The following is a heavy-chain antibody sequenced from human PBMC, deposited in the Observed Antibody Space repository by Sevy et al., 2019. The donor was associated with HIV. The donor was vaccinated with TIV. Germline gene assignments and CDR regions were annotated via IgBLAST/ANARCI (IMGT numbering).Heavy chain of an antibody. V-gene: IGHV4-39*01. Sequence: SETLSVTCTVSGGSISSSSYYWGWIRQPPGKGLEWIGSIYYSGSTYYNPSLKSRVTISVDTSKNQFSLKLSSVTAADTAVYYCARHYYDFWSGYFDYRGQGTLVTVSS. J-gene: IGHJ4*02. D-gene: IGHD3-3*01. CDR2: IYYSGST. CDR1: GGSISSSSYY. CDR3: ARHYYDFWSGYFDY.